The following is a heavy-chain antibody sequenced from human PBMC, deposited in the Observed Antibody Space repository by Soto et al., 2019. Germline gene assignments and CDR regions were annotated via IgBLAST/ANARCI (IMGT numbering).Heavy chain of an antibody. CDR1: GYSFTSYW. J-gene: IGHJ4*02. Sequence: PGESLKISCKGSGYSFTSYWIGWVRQMPGKGLEWMGIIYPGDSDTRYSPSFQGQVTISADKSISTAYLQWSSLKASDTAMYYCARSTREDIVVVPAAMTPHFDYWGQGTLVTVSS. CDR3: ARSTREDIVVVPAAMTPHFDY. CDR2: IYPGDSDT. D-gene: IGHD2-2*01. V-gene: IGHV5-51*01.